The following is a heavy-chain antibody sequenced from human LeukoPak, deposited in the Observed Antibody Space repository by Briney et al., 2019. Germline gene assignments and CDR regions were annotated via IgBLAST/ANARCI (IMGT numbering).Heavy chain of an antibody. J-gene: IGHJ6*03. CDR2: IYYSGST. D-gene: IGHD1-26*01. CDR1: GGSISSSSYY. Sequence: SETLSLTCTVSGGSISSSSYYWGWIRQPPGKGLEWIGSIYYSGSTYYNPSLKSRVTISVDTSKNQFPLKLSSVTAADTAVYYCARVGGSYRNYYYYYMDVWGKGTTVTVSS. V-gene: IGHV4-39*06. CDR3: ARVGGSYRNYYYYYMDV.